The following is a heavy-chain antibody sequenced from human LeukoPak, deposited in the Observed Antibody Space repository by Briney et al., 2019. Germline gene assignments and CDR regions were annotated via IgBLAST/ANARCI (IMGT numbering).Heavy chain of an antibody. V-gene: IGHV3-21*01. Sequence: PGGSLRLSCAATGLSVSSNFMSWVRQAPGKGLEWVSSISSRNSFIHYADSVKGRFTISRDNAKNSLYLQMDSLRAEDTAVYCCTRAQFRYWGQGTLVTVSS. D-gene: IGHD5-24*01. J-gene: IGHJ4*02. CDR1: GLSVSSNF. CDR3: TRAQFRY. CDR2: ISSRNSFI.